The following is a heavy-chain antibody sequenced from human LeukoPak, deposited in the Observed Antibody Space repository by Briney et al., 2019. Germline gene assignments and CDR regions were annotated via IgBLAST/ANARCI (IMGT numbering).Heavy chain of an antibody. D-gene: IGHD1-26*01. CDR3: ARLIVGATMNYYFDY. CDR2: INHSGST. CDR1: GGSFSGYY. V-gene: IGHV4-34*01. Sequence: SETLSLTCAVYGGSFSGYYWSWIRQPPGKGLEWIGEINHSGSTNYNPSLKSRVTISVDTSKNQFSLKLSSVTAADTAVYYCARLIVGATMNYYFDYWGQGTLVTVSS. J-gene: IGHJ4*02.